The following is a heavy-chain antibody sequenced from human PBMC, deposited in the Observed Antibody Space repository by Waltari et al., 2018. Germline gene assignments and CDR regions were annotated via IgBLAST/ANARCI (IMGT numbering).Heavy chain of an antibody. J-gene: IGHJ4*02. CDR2: INADNGRI. D-gene: IGHD3-16*01. V-gene: IGHV1-3*01. Sequence: QVQLVQSGAEVKKPGASVKISCKASGYTFTNYAIHWVRQAPGQRLEWMGWINADNGRIKDAQNAPDSVTITRDTSASTAYMELSSLRSEDSAVYFCARGPLGGFHAGDYFDHWGQGTLVTVSS. CDR1: GYTFTNYA. CDR3: ARGPLGGFHAGDYFDH.